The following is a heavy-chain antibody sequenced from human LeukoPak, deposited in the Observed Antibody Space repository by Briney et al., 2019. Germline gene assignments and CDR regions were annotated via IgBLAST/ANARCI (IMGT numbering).Heavy chain of an antibody. CDR3: AKSLGGYPGGFDY. D-gene: IGHD5-18*01. V-gene: IGHV3-23*01. CDR2: ISGSGGIT. Sequence: GGSLRLSCTVSGFTFSNFWMSWVRQAPGKGLEWVSVISGSGGITYYADSVKGRFTISRDNSKNTLYLQMNSLRAEDTAVYYCAKSLGGYPGGFDYWGQGTLVTVSS. J-gene: IGHJ4*02. CDR1: GFTFSNFW.